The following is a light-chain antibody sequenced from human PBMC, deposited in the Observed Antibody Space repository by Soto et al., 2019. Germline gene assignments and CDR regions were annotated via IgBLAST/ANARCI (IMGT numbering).Light chain of an antibody. J-gene: IGLJ2*01. CDR2: EVS. CDR1: SSDVGVFNY. V-gene: IGLV2-14*01. Sequence: QSALTQPASVSGSPGQSITIACTGTSSDVGVFNYVSWYRQHPGKAPQLMIYEVSNRPSGVSNRFSGSKSGNTASLTISGLQAEDEADYYCSSYTSSSTLVFGGGTKLTVL. CDR3: SSYTSSSTLV.